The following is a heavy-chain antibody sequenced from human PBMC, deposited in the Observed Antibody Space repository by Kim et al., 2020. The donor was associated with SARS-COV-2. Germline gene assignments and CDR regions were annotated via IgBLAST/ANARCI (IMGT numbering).Heavy chain of an antibody. CDR3: ARGDPPHSTMVRGVIITTYYYGMDV. D-gene: IGHD3-10*01. V-gene: IGHV3-30*04. J-gene: IGHJ6*02. CDR2: ISYDGSNK. CDR1: GFTFSSYA. Sequence: GGSLRLSCAASGFTFSSYAMHWVRQAPGKGLEWVAVISYDGSNKYYADSVKGRFTISRDNSKNTLYLQMNSLRAEDTAVYYCARGDPPHSTMVRGVIITTYYYGMDVWGQGTTVTVAS.